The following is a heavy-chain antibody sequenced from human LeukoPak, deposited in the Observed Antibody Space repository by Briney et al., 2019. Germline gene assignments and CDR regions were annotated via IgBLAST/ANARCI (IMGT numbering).Heavy chain of an antibody. CDR1: GFTFSSYG. D-gene: IGHD5-18*01. Sequence: GGSLRLSCAASGFTFSSYGLHWVRRAPGKGLEWVALIWYDGSYKYYADSVKGRLTISRDNAKNTLYLQMNSLRAEDAGVYYCARETTGGNSYDSSIDYWGQGTLVTVSS. CDR3: ARETTGGNSYDSSIDY. J-gene: IGHJ4*02. CDR2: IWYDGSYK. V-gene: IGHV3-33*01.